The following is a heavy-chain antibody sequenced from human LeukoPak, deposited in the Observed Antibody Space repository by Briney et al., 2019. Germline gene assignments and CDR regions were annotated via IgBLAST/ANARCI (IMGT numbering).Heavy chain of an antibody. D-gene: IGHD5-12*01. CDR1: GFTFSSYA. J-gene: IGHJ3*02. V-gene: IGHV3-30*04. Sequence: GGSLRLSRAASGFTFSSYAMHWVRQAPGKGLEWVAVISYDGSNKYYADSVKGRFTISRDNSKNTLYLQMNSLRAEDTAVYYCARDYHIVATTYDAFDIWGQGTMVTVSS. CDR3: ARDYHIVATTYDAFDI. CDR2: ISYDGSNK.